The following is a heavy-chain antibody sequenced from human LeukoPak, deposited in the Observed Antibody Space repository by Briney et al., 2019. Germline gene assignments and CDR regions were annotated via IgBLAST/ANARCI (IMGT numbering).Heavy chain of an antibody. CDR1: GFIFSNYW. Sequence: GGSLRLSCAASGFIFSNYWMHWVRQAPGKGLMWVSRINSDGSITTYADFVKGRFTISRDNDRNTLYLQMNSLRAEDTAVYYCARRLPYYGMDVWGQGTTVTVSS. CDR3: ARRLPYYGMDV. V-gene: IGHV3-74*01. CDR2: INSDGSIT. J-gene: IGHJ6*02.